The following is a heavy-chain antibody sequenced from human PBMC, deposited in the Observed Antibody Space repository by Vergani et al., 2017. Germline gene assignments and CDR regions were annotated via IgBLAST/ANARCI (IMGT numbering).Heavy chain of an antibody. CDR2: IYPADSDT. D-gene: IGHD1-1*01. CDR1: EYSFGNYW. CDR3: ARHTTYTDS. V-gene: IGHV5-51*01. J-gene: IGHJ4*02. Sequence: EVELVPSGPEMRKPGESLKISCKGSEYSFGNYWIGWVSQMPGKGLEWMGFIYPADSDTRYSPSFQGQVTISADKSISTAFLQWDSLQASDTALYYCARHTTYTDSWCQGTLVTVSS.